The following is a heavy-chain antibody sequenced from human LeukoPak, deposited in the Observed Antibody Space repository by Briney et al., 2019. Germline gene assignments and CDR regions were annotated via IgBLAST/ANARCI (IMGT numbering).Heavy chain of an antibody. J-gene: IGHJ1*01. CDR1: GFTFRNYW. CDR3: VVTRTRGDH. CDR2: INQEGNDK. D-gene: IGHD2-21*01. V-gene: IGHV3-7*03. Sequence: GGSLRLSCVASGFTFRNYWMTWVRQAPGTGLEWVANINQEGNDKYYVDSVKGRFTISRDNTKNSLFLQMNSLRAEDTAVYYCVVTRTRGDHWGQGTLVTVSS.